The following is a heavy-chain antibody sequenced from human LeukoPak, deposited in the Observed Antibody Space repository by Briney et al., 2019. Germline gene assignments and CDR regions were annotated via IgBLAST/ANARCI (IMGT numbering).Heavy chain of an antibody. CDR3: AREVVAAPGTVDY. CDR2: ISPNSGGT. Sequence: ASVKVSCKASGYTFTGYYMHWVRQAPGQGLEWMGWISPNSGGTNYAQKFQGRVTMTRDTSISTAYMELSRLRSDDTAVYYCAREVVAAPGTVDYWGQGTLVTVSS. D-gene: IGHD6-13*01. CDR1: GYTFTGYY. V-gene: IGHV1-2*02. J-gene: IGHJ4*01.